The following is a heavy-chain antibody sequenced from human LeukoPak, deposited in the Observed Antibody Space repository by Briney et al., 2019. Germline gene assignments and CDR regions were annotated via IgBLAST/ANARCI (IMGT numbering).Heavy chain of an antibody. V-gene: IGHV3-23*01. D-gene: IGHD4-23*01. CDR2: ISRSGGST. Sequence: GGSLRLSCAASGFTFSTYAMSWVRQAPGKGLEWVSTISRSGGSTYYADSVKGRFTISRDKSKNTLYLQMNSLRADDTAVYYCAKDLLRWSFDYWGQGTLVTVSS. CDR3: AKDLLRWSFDY. J-gene: IGHJ4*02. CDR1: GFTFSTYA.